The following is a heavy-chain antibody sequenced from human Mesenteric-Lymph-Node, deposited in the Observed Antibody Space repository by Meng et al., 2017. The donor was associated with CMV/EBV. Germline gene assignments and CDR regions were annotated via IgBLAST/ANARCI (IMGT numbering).Heavy chain of an antibody. D-gene: IGHD6-13*01. CDR1: GFTFSIYD. Sequence: GESLKISCAASGFTFSIYDMHWVRQTTGKGLEWVSGIGAAGDTYHSGSVKGRFIISRENGKNSLYLHMNSLRAEDTAVYYCARDSAAALDYWGQGTLVTVSS. J-gene: IGHJ4*02. V-gene: IGHV3-13*01. CDR3: ARDSAAALDY. CDR2: IGAAGDT.